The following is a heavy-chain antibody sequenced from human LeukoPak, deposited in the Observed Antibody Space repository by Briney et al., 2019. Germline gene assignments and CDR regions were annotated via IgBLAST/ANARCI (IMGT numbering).Heavy chain of an antibody. J-gene: IGHJ6*02. CDR3: ARAPGYNYPAYYGMDV. Sequence: ASVKVSCKASGYTVTSYTMHWVRQAPGQRPEWMGWINAGNGNTKNSQKFQGRVTISRDTSASTAYMELSSLRSEDTAVYYCARAPGYNYPAYYGMDVWGQGTTVTVSS. CDR1: GYTVTSYT. D-gene: IGHD5-18*01. V-gene: IGHV1-3*01. CDR2: INAGNGNT.